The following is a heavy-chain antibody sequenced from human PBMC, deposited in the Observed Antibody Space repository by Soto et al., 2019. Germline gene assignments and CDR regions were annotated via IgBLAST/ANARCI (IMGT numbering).Heavy chain of an antibody. CDR1: GYSFTSYW. D-gene: IGHD3-10*01. Sequence: CKGSGYSFTSYWISWVRQMPGKGLKWMGRIDPSDSYTNYSPSFQGHVTISADKSISTAYLQWSSLKASDTAMYYRXXXXXPLWFGDIGMDVWRQXTTVTVSX. J-gene: IGHJ6*02. CDR3: XXXXXPLWFGDIGMDV. V-gene: IGHV5-10-1*01. CDR2: IDPSDSYT.